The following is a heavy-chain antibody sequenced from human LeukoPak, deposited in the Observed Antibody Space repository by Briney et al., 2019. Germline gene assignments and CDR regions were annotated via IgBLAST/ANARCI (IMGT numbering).Heavy chain of an antibody. CDR3: TRGGELMNY. CDR1: GGSISSGDYY. Sequence: PSETLSLTCTVSGGSISSGDYYWTWIRQPAGKGLEWIGRIYTSGSTNYNPSLKSRVTISIDASKNQFSLRLSSVTAADTAVYYCTRGGELMNYWGQGTLVTVSS. D-gene: IGHD1-26*01. CDR2: IYTSGST. J-gene: IGHJ4*02. V-gene: IGHV4-61*02.